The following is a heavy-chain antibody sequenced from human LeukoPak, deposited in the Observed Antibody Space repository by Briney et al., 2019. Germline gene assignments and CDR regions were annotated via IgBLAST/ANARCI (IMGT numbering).Heavy chain of an antibody. CDR2: IYSGGST. V-gene: IGHV3-53*01. Sequence: GGSLRLSCAASGFTVSSNYMSWVRQAPGKGLEWVSVIYSGGSTYYADSVKGRFTISRANSKNTLYLQTNSLRAEDTAVYYCARGGEDDAFDIWGQGTMVTVSS. CDR3: ARGGEDDAFDI. J-gene: IGHJ3*02. CDR1: GFTVSSNY. D-gene: IGHD2-21*01.